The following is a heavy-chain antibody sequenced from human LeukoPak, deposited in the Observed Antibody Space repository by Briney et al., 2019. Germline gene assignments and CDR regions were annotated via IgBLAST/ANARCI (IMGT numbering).Heavy chain of an antibody. CDR3: ASGWLAETTVVTPYSY. D-gene: IGHD4-23*01. Sequence: SVKVSCKASGCTFSSHAISWVRQAPGQGLEWMGGINPIFGTPNYAQKFQGRVTITADESTSTAYMELSSLRSEDTAVYDGASGWLAETTVVTPYSYWGQGKRTTVTS. V-gene: IGHV1-69*13. CDR1: GCTFSSHA. CDR2: INPIFGTP. J-gene: IGHJ4*02.